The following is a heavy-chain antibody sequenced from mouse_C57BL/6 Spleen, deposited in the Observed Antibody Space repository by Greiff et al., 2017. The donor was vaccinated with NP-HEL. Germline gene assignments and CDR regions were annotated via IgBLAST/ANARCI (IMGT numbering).Heavy chain of an antibody. Sequence: EVQLVESGGGLVQPKGSLKLSCAASGFSFNTYAMNWVRQAPGKGLEWVARIRSKSNNYATYYADSVKDRFTISRDDSESMLYLQMNNLKTEDTAMYYCVRHEVTGYAMDYWGQGTSVTVSS. V-gene: IGHV10-1*01. D-gene: IGHD2-2*01. CDR1: GFSFNTYA. J-gene: IGHJ4*01. CDR3: VRHEVTGYAMDY. CDR2: IRSKSNNYAT.